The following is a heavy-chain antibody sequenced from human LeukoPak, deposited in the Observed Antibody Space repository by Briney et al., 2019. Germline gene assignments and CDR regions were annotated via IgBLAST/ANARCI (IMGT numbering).Heavy chain of an antibody. J-gene: IGHJ6*03. CDR1: GFTFSSYG. CDR2: IWYDGSNK. CDR3: ARGSGDYVPYYMAV. V-gene: IGHV3-33*01. Sequence: PGRSLRLSCAASGFTFSSYGMHWVRQAPGKGLEWVAVIWYDGSNKYYADSVKGRFTISRDDSKSTLYLQMNSLRAEDTVVYYCARGSGDYVPYYMAVWGKGITVTVSS. D-gene: IGHD4-17*01.